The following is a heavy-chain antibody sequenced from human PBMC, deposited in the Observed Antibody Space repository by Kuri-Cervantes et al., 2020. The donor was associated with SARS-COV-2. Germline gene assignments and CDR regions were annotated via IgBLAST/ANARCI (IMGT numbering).Heavy chain of an antibody. D-gene: IGHD2-2*01. Sequence: SVKVSCKASGYTFTSYGISWVRQAPGQGLEWMGWISAYNGNTNYAQKLQGRVTMTTDTSTSTAYMELSSLRSEDTAVYYCARGGGYCSSTSCPSDYWGQGTLVTVSS. CDR3: ARGGGYCSSTSCPSDY. CDR1: GYTFTSYG. CDR2: ISAYNGNT. V-gene: IGHV1-18*01. J-gene: IGHJ4*02.